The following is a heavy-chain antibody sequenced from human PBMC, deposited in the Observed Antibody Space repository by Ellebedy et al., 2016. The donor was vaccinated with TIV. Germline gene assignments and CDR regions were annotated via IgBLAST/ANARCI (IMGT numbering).Heavy chain of an antibody. J-gene: IGHJ5*02. CDR3: ARHLMYYYDSSGPNWFDP. V-gene: IGHV4-34*01. Sequence: MPSETLSLTCAVYGASLSGYQWSWIRLSPGKGLQWIGEINDVGTTNYNPSLKSRVTISVDTSKNQFSLKLSSVTAADTAVYYCARHLMYYYDSSGPNWFDPWGQGTLVTVSS. CDR2: INDVGTT. CDR1: GASLSGYQ. D-gene: IGHD3-22*01.